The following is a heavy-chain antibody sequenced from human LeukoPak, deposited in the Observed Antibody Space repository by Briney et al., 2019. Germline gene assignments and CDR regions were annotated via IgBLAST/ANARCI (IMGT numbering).Heavy chain of an antibody. CDR1: GGSISSSNW. V-gene: IGHV4-4*02. CDR3: ARVRRDILTGYYYFDY. D-gene: IGHD3-9*01. CDR2: IYHSGST. Sequence: SETLSLTCAVSGGSISSSNWWSWVRQPPRKGLEWIGEIYHSGSTNYNPSLKSRVTISVDKSENQFSLKLSSVTAADTAVYYCARVRRDILTGYYYFDYWGQGTLVTVSS. J-gene: IGHJ4*02.